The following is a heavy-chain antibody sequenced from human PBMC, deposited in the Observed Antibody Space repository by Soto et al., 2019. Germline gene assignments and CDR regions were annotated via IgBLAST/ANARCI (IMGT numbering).Heavy chain of an antibody. V-gene: IGHV1-2*04. CDR2: INPNSGGT. Sequence: GASVKVSCKASGYTFSGYYMHWVRQAPGQGLEWMGWINPNSGGTYYAQKFQGWVTMTRDTSISTAYMELSRLRSDDTAVYYCAIDQGLHPLQYGMDVWAQGTKVTVSS. CDR3: AIDQGLHPLQYGMDV. J-gene: IGHJ6*02. D-gene: IGHD6-25*01. CDR1: GYTFSGYY.